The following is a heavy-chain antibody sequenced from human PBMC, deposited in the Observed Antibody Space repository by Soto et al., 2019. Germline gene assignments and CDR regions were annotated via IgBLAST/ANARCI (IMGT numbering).Heavy chain of an antibody. Sequence: GPSVKVSCKASAGTFSSYAISWVRQAPGQRLEWMGGIIPIFGTANYAQKFQGRVTITADESTSTAYMEMSSLRSENTAVYYCAAHLLTLKLSSSWENSYRFLLDVWGKGSTV. D-gene: IGHD6-13*01. V-gene: IGHV1-69*13. CDR1: AGTFSSYA. J-gene: IGHJ6*03. CDR2: IIPIFGTA. CDR3: AAHLLTLKLSSSWENSYRFLLDV.